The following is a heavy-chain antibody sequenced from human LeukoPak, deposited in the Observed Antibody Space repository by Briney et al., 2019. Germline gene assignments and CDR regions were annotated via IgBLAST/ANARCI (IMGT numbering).Heavy chain of an antibody. D-gene: IGHD6-13*01. CDR1: GFSFSSYW. CDR2: INSDGSST. CDR3: ARDGTAAGLYFDL. V-gene: IGHV3-74*01. Sequence: AGGSLRLSCAASGFSFSSYWMHWVRQVPGKGLVWVSRINSDGSSTSYADSVKGRFTISRDNAKNTLYLQMNSLRAEDTAVYYCARDGTAAGLYFDLWGQGTLVTVSS. J-gene: IGHJ4*01.